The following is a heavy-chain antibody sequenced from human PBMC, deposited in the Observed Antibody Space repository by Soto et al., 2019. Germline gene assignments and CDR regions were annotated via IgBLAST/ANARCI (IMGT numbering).Heavy chain of an antibody. D-gene: IGHD1-26*01. CDR3: TFLSGATERGNWFDP. V-gene: IGHV3-73*01. CDR1: GFTFSGSA. J-gene: IGHJ5*02. Sequence: PGGSLRLSCAASGFTFSGSAMHWVRQASGKGLEWVGRIRSKANSYATAYAASVKGRFTISRDDSKNTAYLQMNSLKTEDTAVYYCTFLSGATERGNWFDPWGQGTLVTVSS. CDR2: IRSKANSYAT.